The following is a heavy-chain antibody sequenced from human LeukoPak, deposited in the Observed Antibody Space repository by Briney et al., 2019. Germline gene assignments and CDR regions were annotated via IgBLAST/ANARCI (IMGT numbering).Heavy chain of an antibody. D-gene: IGHD6-19*01. J-gene: IGHJ3*02. V-gene: IGHV3-48*03. Sequence: GGSLRLSCAASGFTFSSYEMSWVRQAPGKGLEWGSDISSGSNTIYYADSVKGRFTISRDNAKNSLYLQMNSLRAEDTAVYYCARENATAVDIWGQGTMVTVSS. CDR3: ARENATAVDI. CDR1: GFTFSSYE. CDR2: ISSGSNTI.